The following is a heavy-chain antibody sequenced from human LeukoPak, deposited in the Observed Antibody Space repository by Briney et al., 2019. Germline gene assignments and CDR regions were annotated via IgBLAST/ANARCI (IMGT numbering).Heavy chain of an antibody. J-gene: IGHJ4*02. CDR1: GFDLSDYS. CDR3: ARDYGDYVSTTYEY. D-gene: IGHD4-17*01. CDR2: IKQDGSEK. V-gene: IGHV3-7*01. Sequence: GGSLRLSCAASGFDLSDYSINWVRQAPGKGLEWVANIKQDGSEKYYVDSVKGRFTISRDNAKNSLYLQMNSLRAEDTAVYYCARDYGDYVSTTYEYWGQGTLVTVSS.